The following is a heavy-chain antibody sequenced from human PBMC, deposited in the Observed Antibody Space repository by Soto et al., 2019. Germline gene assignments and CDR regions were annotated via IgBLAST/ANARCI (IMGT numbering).Heavy chain of an antibody. J-gene: IGHJ3*02. V-gene: IGHV3-33*01. CDR1: GFTFSSYG. Sequence: QVQLVESGGGVVQPGRSLRLSCAASGFTFSSYGMHWVRQAPGKGLEWVAVIWYDGSNKYYADSVKGRFTISRDNSKNTLYLKINSRRAEEGVVFYGASLLIEAAGEDDAFDIGGQGTMAPASS. CDR3: ASLLIEAAGEDDAFDI. CDR2: IWYDGSNK. D-gene: IGHD6-13*01.